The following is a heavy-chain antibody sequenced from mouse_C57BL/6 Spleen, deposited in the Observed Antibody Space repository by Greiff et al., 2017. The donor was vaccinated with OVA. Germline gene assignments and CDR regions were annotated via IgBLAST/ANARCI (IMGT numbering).Heavy chain of an antibody. V-gene: IGHV1-55*01. D-gene: IGHD2-12*01. Sequence: QVQLQQSGAELVKPGASVKMSCKASGYTFTSYWITWVKQRPGQGLEWIGDIYPGSGSTNYNEKFKSKATLTVDTTSSTAYMQLSSLTSEVSAVYDCARRRCYPDYWGQGTTLTVSS. J-gene: IGHJ2*01. CDR3: ARRRCYPDY. CDR2: IYPGSGST. CDR1: GYTFTSYW.